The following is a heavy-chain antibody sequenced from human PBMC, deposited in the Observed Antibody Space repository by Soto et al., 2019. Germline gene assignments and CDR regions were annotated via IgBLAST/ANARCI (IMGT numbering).Heavy chain of an antibody. D-gene: IGHD4-17*01. CDR1: GFSLNNNGVG. Sequence: SGPTLVNPTQTLTLTCSFSGFSLNNNGVGVGWIRQPPGKALEWLAVIYWDDDRRYSPSLKNRLTITKDTSINQVVLTMTNMDPMDTATYFCAHTDTVTTPGRWFDPWGQGTPVTVSS. CDR3: AHTDTVTTPGRWFDP. V-gene: IGHV2-5*02. J-gene: IGHJ5*02. CDR2: IYWDDDR.